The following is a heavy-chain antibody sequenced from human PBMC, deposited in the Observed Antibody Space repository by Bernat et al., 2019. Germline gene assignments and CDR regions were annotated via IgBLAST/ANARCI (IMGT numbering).Heavy chain of an antibody. D-gene: IGHD2-2*01. V-gene: IGHV3-73*02. J-gene: IGHJ3*02. CDR3: TRYCSSTSCSGGDAFDI. CDR2: IRSKANSYAT. CDR1: GFTFSGSA. Sequence: EVQLVESGGGLVQPGGSLKLSCAASGFTFSGSAMHWVRQASGKGLEWVGRIRSKANSYATAYAASVKGRFTISRDDSKNTAYLQMNSLKTEDTAVYYCTRYCSSTSCSGGDAFDIWGQGTMVTVSS.